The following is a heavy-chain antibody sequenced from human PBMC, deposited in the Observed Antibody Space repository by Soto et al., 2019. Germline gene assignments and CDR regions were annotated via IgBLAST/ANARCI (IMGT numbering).Heavy chain of an antibody. CDR2: INHSGST. J-gene: IGHJ4*02. Sequence: PSETLSLTCAVYGGSFSGYYWSWIRQPPGKGLEWIGEINHSGSTNYNPSLKSRVTISVDTSKNQFSLKLSSVTAADTAVYYCARGLRSNTFDYWGQGTLVTVS. CDR3: ARGLRSNTFDY. D-gene: IGHD3-10*01. CDR1: GGSFSGYY. V-gene: IGHV4-34*01.